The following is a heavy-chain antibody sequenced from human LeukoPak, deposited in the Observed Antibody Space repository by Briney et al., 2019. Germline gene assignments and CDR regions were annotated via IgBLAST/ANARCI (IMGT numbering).Heavy chain of an antibody. Sequence: PSETLSLTCTVSGGSIRSSSYYWGWIRQPPGKGLEWIGCIYHSGSTYYNPSLKSRVTISVDTSKNQFSLKLSSVTAADTAVYYCARVYDFWSGYRAFDIWGQGTMVTVSS. CDR2: IYHSGST. D-gene: IGHD3-3*01. J-gene: IGHJ3*02. CDR3: ARVYDFWSGYRAFDI. V-gene: IGHV4-39*07. CDR1: GGSIRSSSYY.